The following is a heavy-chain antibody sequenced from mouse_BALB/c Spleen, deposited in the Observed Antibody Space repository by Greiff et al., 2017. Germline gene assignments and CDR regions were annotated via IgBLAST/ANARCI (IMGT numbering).Heavy chain of an antibody. CDR1: GYSITSGYY. Sequence: EVQLVESGPGLVKPSQSLSLTCSVTGYSITSGYYWCWIRQFPGNKLEWMGDISYDGSNNYNPYLNNGISITRDTSKTQFFLKLNSVTTEDTATYCCARRGNLYYSMDYWGQGTSVTVSS. CDR3: ARRGNLYYSMDY. J-gene: IGHJ4*01. CDR2: ISYDGSN. V-gene: IGHV3-6*02.